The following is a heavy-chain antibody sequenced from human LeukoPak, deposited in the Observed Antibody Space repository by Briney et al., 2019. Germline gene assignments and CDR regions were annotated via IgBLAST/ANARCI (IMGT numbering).Heavy chain of an antibody. CDR3: SRDPVDYYDSSGYEDY. CDR1: GGTFSSYA. CDR2: IIPIFGTA. Sequence: SXXXSCKASGGTFSSYAISWVRQAPGQGLEWMGRIIPIFGTANYAQKFQGRVTITTDESTSTAYMELSSLRSQATAVYYCSRDPVDYYDSSGYEDYWGHGTLVTVSS. V-gene: IGHV1-69*05. J-gene: IGHJ4*01. D-gene: IGHD3-22*01.